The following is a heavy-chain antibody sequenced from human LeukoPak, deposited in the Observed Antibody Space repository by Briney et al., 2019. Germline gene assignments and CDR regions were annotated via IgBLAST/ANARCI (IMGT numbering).Heavy chain of an antibody. D-gene: IGHD5-12*01. V-gene: IGHV1-2*02. J-gene: IGHJ4*02. CDR3: ARLGYDYGY. CDR2: INPNSGGT. Sequence: GASVKVSCKASGYTFTGYYMHWVGQAPGQRLEWMGWINPNSGGTNYAQQFQGRVTMTRNRSISTAYTELSMLISDDTAVYSCARLGYDYGYWGQGTPVTVSS. CDR1: GYTFTGYY.